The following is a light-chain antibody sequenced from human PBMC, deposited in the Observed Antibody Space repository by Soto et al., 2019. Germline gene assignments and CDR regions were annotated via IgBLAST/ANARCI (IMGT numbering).Light chain of an antibody. CDR2: GNS. CDR1: SSNIGAGYD. CDR3: QSYDSSLSGSWV. Sequence: QSVLTQPPSVSGAPGQRVTISCTGSSSNIGAGYDVHWYQQLPGTAPKLLIYGNSNRPSGVPDRFSGSKSGTSASLAITGLHGEDEADYYCQSYDSSLSGSWVFGGGTKVTVL. V-gene: IGLV1-40*01. J-gene: IGLJ3*02.